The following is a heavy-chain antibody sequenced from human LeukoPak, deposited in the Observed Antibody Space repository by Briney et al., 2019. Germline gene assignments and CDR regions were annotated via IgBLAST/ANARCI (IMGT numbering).Heavy chain of an antibody. J-gene: IGHJ5*02. CDR1: GGSISSSSYY. CDR2: IYYSGST. CDR3: ATRGGRYCSSTSCPTRGWFDP. V-gene: IGHV4-39*07. Sequence: SETLSLTCTVSGGSISSSSYYWGWIRQPPGKGLEWIGSIYYSGSTYYNPSLKSRVTISVDTSKNQFSLKLSSVTAADTAVYYCATRGGRYCSSTSCPTRGWFDPWGQGTLVTVSS. D-gene: IGHD2-2*01.